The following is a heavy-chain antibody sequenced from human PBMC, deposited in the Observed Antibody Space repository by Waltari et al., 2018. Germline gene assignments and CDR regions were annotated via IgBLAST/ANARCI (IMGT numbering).Heavy chain of an antibody. V-gene: IGHV3-7*01. CDR2: IKEDGSEM. D-gene: IGHD3-16*02. J-gene: IGHJ4*02. Sequence: EVQLVESGGGLVQPGGFLTVSCAASGSTFSSSWMDWFRQAQGKGVEWVANIKEDGSEMNYVDSVRGRFTVSRDNAKNSVFLHMNSLRAEDTAVYFCLPGNYRGRGQGTLVTVSS. CDR1: GSTFSSSW. CDR3: LPGNYRG.